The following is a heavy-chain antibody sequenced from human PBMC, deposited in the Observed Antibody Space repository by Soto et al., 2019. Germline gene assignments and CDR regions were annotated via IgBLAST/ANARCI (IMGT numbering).Heavy chain of an antibody. CDR2: IYPGDSDT. CDR1: GYSFTNYW. V-gene: IGHV5-51*01. CDR3: AKHLAHSGGHQFYFYY. J-gene: IGHJ4*02. D-gene: IGHD2-15*01. Sequence: GESLKISCKGSGYSFTNYWIGWVRQMPGKGLEWMGIIYPGDSDTRYSPSFQGQVTFSADKSISTAYLQWNSLKASDTAMYYCAKHLAHSGGHQFYFYYWGPGTLVTVSS.